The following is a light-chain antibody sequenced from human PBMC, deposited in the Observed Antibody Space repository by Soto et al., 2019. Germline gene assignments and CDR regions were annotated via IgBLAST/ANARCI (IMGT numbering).Light chain of an antibody. Sequence: DIQMTQSPSTLSASVGDRVTLTCRASQSISSCLAWYQQKPGKAPKLLIYHAYSLESGVPSRFSGSESGTEFTLTINSLQPDEFATYYCQQYNSYPWTFGQGTKVEIK. CDR2: HAY. J-gene: IGKJ1*01. V-gene: IGKV1-5*01. CDR1: QSISSC. CDR3: QQYNSYPWT.